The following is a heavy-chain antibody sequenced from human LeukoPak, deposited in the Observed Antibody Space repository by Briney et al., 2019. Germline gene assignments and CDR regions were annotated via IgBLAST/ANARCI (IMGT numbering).Heavy chain of an antibody. Sequence: KTSETLSLTCSVSGASISDHYGGWVRQPPGKGLEWIGYIYFSGTTDYNPSLRGRVTISVDTSKNQFSLRLSSVTAADTAVYYCATTMGFYYMDVWGKGTTVTISS. CDR1: GASISDHY. V-gene: IGHV4-59*11. J-gene: IGHJ6*03. D-gene: IGHD3-10*01. CDR2: IYFSGTT. CDR3: ATTMGFYYMDV.